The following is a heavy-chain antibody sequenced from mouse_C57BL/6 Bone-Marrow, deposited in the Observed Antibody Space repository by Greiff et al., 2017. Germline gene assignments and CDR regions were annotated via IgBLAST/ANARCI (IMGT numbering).Heavy chain of an antibody. J-gene: IGHJ3*01. CDR2: LDPSDSYT. V-gene: IGHV1-69*01. CDR3: ARDYGSSLFAY. CDR1: GYTFTSYW. Sequence: QVQLQQPGAELVMPGASVKLSCKASGYTFTSYWMHWVKQRPGQGLEWIGELDPSDSYTNYNQKFKGKSTLTVDKSSSTAYMQRSSLTSEDSAVYYCARDYGSSLFAYWGQGTLVTVSA. D-gene: IGHD1-1*01.